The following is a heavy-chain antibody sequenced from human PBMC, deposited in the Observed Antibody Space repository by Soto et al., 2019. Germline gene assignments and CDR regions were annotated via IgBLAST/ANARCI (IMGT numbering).Heavy chain of an antibody. CDR1: GYSFTSYW. Sequence: GESLKISCKGSGYSFTSYWIGWVRQMPGKGLEWMGIIYPGDSDTRYSPSFQSQVTISADKSISTAYLQWSSLKASDTAMYYCARHLLLWFGESDYWGQGTLVTVSS. V-gene: IGHV5-51*01. CDR2: IYPGDSDT. J-gene: IGHJ4*02. CDR3: ARHLLLWFGESDY. D-gene: IGHD3-10*01.